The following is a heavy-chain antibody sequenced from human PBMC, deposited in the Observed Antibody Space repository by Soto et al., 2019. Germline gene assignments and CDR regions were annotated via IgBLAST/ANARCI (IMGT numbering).Heavy chain of an antibody. CDR3: ARASSDIAATNWFDP. D-gene: IGHD5-12*01. V-gene: IGHV4-59*01. J-gene: IGHJ5*02. Sequence: PSETLSLTCTVSGGSISSYYWSWIRQPPGKGLEWIGYIYYSGSTNYNPSLKSRVTISVDTSKNQFSLKLSSVTAADTAVYYCARASSDIAATNWFDPWGQGTLVTVSS. CDR1: GGSISSYY. CDR2: IYYSGST.